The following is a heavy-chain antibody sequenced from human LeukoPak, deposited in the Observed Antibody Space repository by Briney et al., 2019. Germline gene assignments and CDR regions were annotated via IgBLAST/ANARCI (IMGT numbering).Heavy chain of an antibody. CDR3: ARDLGVQQLGAGGY. CDR2: IWYDGSNK. J-gene: IGHJ4*02. D-gene: IGHD6-13*01. V-gene: IGHV3-33*01. CDR1: GFTFSSYG. Sequence: GGSLRLSCAASGFTFSSYGMHWVRQAPGKGLEWVAVIWYDGSNKYYADSVKGRFTISGDNSKNTLYLQMNSLRAEDTAVYCCARDLGVQQLGAGGYWGQGTLVTVSS.